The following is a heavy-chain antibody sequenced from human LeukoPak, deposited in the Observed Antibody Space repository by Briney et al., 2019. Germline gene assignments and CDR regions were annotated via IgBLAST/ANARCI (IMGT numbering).Heavy chain of an antibody. V-gene: IGHV4-30-2*01. CDR1: GDSIRSNSYS. J-gene: IGHJ5*02. CDR2: IYHSGNA. Sequence: SETLSLTCAVSGDSIRSNSYSWTWIRQPPGKGLEWIGYIYHSGNAYYNPSLKSRVTISVDRSRNQFSLKLSSVTAADAAVYYCARSDSQMLHPWGQGTLVTVSS. D-gene: IGHD2-21*02. CDR3: ARSDSQMLHP.